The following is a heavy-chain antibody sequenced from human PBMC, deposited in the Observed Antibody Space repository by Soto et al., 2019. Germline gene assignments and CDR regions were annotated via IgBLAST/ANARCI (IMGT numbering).Heavy chain of an antibody. D-gene: IGHD2-8*02. Sequence: SETLSLTCTVSGDSISTSRYYWAWVRQSPGTGLEWIGTIYNDGVTYYNPSLKSRVTLSIDTSENQFSLNLRSVTAADSTIYYRARHYCTGGPCYFDYWGQGTLVTVSS. J-gene: IGHJ4*02. CDR2: IYNDGVT. CDR1: GDSISTSRYY. CDR3: ARHYCTGGPCYFDY. V-gene: IGHV4-39*01.